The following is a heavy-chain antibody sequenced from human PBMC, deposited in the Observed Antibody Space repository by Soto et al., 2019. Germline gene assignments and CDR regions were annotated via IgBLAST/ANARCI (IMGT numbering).Heavy chain of an antibody. CDR2: IDWDDDN. D-gene: IGHD6-19*01. CDR1: GFSLSTSGMC. J-gene: IGHJ6*02. Sequence: ASGPTLVNPTQTLTLTCTFSGFSLSTSGMCVSWIRQPPGKALEWLALIDWDDDNYYSTSLKTRLTISKDTSKNQVVLTMTNMDPVDTATYYCARIKSISSGWYSYYYGMDVWGQGTTVTVPS. CDR3: ARIKSISSGWYSYYYGMDV. V-gene: IGHV2-70*01.